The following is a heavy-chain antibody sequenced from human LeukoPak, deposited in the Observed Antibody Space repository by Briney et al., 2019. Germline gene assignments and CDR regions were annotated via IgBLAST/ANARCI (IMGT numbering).Heavy chain of an antibody. J-gene: IGHJ4*02. V-gene: IGHV3-15*01. D-gene: IGHD4-23*01. CDR1: GFTFSNAW. Sequence: PGGSLRLSCAASGFTFSNAWMSWVRQAPGKGLEWVGRIKSKTDGGTTDYAAPVKGRFTISRDDSKNTLYLQMNSLKTEDTAVYYCTTGKYTVVTRPSSDYWGQGTLVTVSS. CDR3: TTGKYTVVTRPSSDY. CDR2: IKSKTDGGTT.